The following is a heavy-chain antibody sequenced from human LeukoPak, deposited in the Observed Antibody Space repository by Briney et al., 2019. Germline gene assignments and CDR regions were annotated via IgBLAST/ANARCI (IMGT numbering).Heavy chain of an antibody. CDR2: ISYDGSNK. CDR3: AKLPAVAVPFDY. V-gene: IGHV3-30*18. CDR1: GLTFSSYG. Sequence: GGSLRLSCAASGLTFSSYGMHWVRQAPGKGLEWVAVISYDGSNKYYADSVKGRFTISRDNSKNTLYPQMNSLRAEDTAVYYCAKLPAVAVPFDYWGQGTLVTVSS. J-gene: IGHJ4*02. D-gene: IGHD6-19*01.